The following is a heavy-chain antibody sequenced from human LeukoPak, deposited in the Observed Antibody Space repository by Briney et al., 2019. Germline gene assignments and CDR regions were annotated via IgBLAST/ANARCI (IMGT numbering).Heavy chain of an antibody. CDR3: ARGHSITMVRGVINWFDP. J-gene: IGHJ5*02. Sequence: GSLRLSCAASGFTFSDYYMSWIRQPPGKGLEWIGEINHSGSTNYNPSLKSRVTISVDTSKNQFSLKLSSVTAADTAVYYCARGHSITMVRGVINWFDPWGQGTLVTVSS. CDR2: INHSGST. CDR1: GFTFSDYY. D-gene: IGHD3-10*01. V-gene: IGHV4-34*01.